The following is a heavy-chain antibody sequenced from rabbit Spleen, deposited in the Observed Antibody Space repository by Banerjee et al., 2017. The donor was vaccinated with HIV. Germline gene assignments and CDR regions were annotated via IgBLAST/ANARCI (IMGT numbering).Heavy chain of an antibody. D-gene: IGHD8-1*01. Sequence: QSLEEAGGGLVKPGASLTLTCTASGVSFSSNHYMCWVRQAPGKGLEWIACIEGGNSAFSYYPRWAKGRFTISKASSPTVTLQMTRLTAADTATYFCAGNSVSSFSSYSIVLWGPGTLVSIS. CDR2: IEGGNSAFS. CDR1: GVSFSSNHY. V-gene: IGHV1S40*01. CDR3: AGNSVSSFSSYSIVL. J-gene: IGHJ6*01.